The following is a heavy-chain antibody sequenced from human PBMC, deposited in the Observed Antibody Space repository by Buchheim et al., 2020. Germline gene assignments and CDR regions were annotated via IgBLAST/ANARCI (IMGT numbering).Heavy chain of an antibody. CDR1: GGSISSGSYY. V-gene: IGHV4-61*02. CDR3: ARDGARYCSSTSCFYDPYYYYGMDV. D-gene: IGHD2-2*01. J-gene: IGHJ6*02. CDR2: IYTSGST. Sequence: QVQLQESGPGLVKPSQTLSLTCTVSGGSISSGSYYWSWIRQPAGKGLEWIGRIYTSGSTNYNPSLKSRVTISVDTSKHQFSLKLSSVTAADTAVYYCARDGARYCSSTSCFYDPYYYYGMDVWGQGTT.